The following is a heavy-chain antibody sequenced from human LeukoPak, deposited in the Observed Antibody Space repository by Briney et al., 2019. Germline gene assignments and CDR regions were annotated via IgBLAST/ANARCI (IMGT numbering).Heavy chain of an antibody. D-gene: IGHD2-2*01. CDR3: ARHVKMPPSVRFDP. CDR2: IYHSGST. Sequence: PSETPSLTCAVSGYSISSGYYWGWIRQPPGKGLEWIGSIYHSGSTYYNPSLKSRVTISVDTSKNQFSLKLSSVTAADTAVYYCARHVKMPPSVRFDPWGQGTLVTVSS. CDR1: GYSISSGYY. J-gene: IGHJ5*02. V-gene: IGHV4-38-2*01.